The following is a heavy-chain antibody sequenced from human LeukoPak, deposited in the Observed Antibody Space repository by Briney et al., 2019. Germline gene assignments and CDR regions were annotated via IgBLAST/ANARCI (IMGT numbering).Heavy chain of an antibody. CDR1: GYSFSTFG. J-gene: IGHJ3*01. Sequence: ASVKVSCKASGYSFSTFGITWVRQAPGQGLEWMGWISPYDDSTAYGQKFEGRVTTTRDTSTNTAYMELRSLTSDDTALYYCAKVDPPIAVGAPGDAFDLWGQGTMVIVSS. V-gene: IGHV1-18*01. CDR3: AKVDPPIAVGAPGDAFDL. D-gene: IGHD6-19*01. CDR2: ISPYDDST.